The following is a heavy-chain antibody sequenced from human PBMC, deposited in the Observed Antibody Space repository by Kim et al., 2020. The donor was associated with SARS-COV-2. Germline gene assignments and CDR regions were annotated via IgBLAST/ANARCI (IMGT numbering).Heavy chain of an antibody. CDR2: INTNTGNP. Sequence: QAPGQGLEWMGWINTNTGNPTYAQGFTGRFVFSLDTSVSTAYLQISSLKAEDTAVYYCAREKPPGFDPWGQGTLVTVSS. V-gene: IGHV7-4-1*02. CDR3: AREKPPGFDP. J-gene: IGHJ5*02.